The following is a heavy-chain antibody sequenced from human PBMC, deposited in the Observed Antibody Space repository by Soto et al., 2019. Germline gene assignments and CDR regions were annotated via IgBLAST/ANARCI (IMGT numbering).Heavy chain of an antibody. CDR2: IWYDGSKK. Sequence: PGGSLRLSCAASGFTFSTYGMHWVRQAPGKGLEWVAVIWYDGSKKFYAGSVKGRFTISRDNAKNSLYLQMNSLRAEDTAVYYCARGLDFWSGYYWPRANYYYGMDVWGQGTTVTVSS. CDR1: GFTFSTYG. V-gene: IGHV3-33*01. CDR3: ARGLDFWSGYYWPRANYYYGMDV. D-gene: IGHD3-3*01. J-gene: IGHJ6*02.